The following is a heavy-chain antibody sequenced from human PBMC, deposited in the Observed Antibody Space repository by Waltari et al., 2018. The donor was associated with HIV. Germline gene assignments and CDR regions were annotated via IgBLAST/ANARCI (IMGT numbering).Heavy chain of an antibody. CDR1: GGSLSSYY. D-gene: IGHD3-22*01. Sequence: ESGPGLVKPSETLSLTCTVSGGSLSSYYWSWIRQSPGKGLEWIGYVSYSGSTNYNPSFKSRVTMSVETSENQISLKVDSVTAADTAIYFCARSHDSSGYFLKWFDPWGQGTRSPSPQ. CDR3: ARSHDSSGYFLKWFDP. V-gene: IGHV4-59*01. CDR2: VSYSGST. J-gene: IGHJ5*02.